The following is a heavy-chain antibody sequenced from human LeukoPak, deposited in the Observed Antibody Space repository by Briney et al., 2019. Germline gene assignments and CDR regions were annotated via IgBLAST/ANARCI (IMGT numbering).Heavy chain of an antibody. CDR1: GGSFSGYY. V-gene: IGHV4-34*01. CDR2: INHRGST. CDR3: ASLYGNAIDYMDV. J-gene: IGHJ6*03. D-gene: IGHD3-10*01. Sequence: PSETLSLTCAVYGGSFSGYYWSWIRQPPGKGLEWIGEINHRGSTNYNPSLKSRVTISVDTSKNQFSLKLSSVTAADTAVYYCASLYGNAIDYMDVWGQGTTVTVS.